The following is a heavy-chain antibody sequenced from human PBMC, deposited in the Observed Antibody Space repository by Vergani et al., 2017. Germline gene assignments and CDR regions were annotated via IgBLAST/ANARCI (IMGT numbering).Heavy chain of an antibody. V-gene: IGHV3-23*01. CDR1: RFTFTNYA. CDR2: ISGSGDNT. Sequence: EVQLLESGGGLVQPGGSLRLSCAASRFTFTNYAMTWVRQAPGKGLEWVSSISGSGDNTYYADSVQGRFTVSRDNSKNTLYLRMSSLRFDDTAVYYGASQQWELYYWGQGPLVTVSS. J-gene: IGHJ4*02. D-gene: IGHD1-26*01. CDR3: ASQQWELYY.